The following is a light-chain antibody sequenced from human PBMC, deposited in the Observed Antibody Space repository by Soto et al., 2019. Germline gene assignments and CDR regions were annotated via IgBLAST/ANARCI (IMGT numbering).Light chain of an antibody. CDR3: AELVDSLNGVV. CDR1: SSNIGSNT. Sequence: QSVLTQPPSASGTPGQRVTISCSGSSSNIGSNTVNWYQQLPGTAPKLLIYSNNQRPSGVPDRFSGSKSGTSASLAISGLQSEDVADYYCAELVDSLNGVVFGGGTKLTV. V-gene: IGLV1-44*01. CDR2: SNN. J-gene: IGLJ2*01.